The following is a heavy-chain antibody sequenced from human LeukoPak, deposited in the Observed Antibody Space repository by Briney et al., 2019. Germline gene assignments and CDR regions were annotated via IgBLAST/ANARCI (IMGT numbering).Heavy chain of an antibody. CDR3: ARDRSYYDPGWFDP. CDR1: GGSISSASYY. J-gene: IGHJ5*02. D-gene: IGHD3-22*01. CDR2: IYTSGST. V-gene: IGHV4-61*02. Sequence: SETLSLTCTVSGGSISSASYYWSWIRQPAGKGLEWIGRIYTSGSTNYSPSLKSRVTISADTSKNQFSLKLSSVTAADTAVYYCARDRSYYDPGWFDPWGQGTLVTVSS.